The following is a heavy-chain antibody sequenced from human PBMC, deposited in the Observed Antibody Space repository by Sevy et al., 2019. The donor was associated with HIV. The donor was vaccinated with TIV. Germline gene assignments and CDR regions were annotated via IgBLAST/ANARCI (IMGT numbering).Heavy chain of an antibody. V-gene: IGHV3-30*09. CDR3: ARVGVSYCTDDCYHRFDY. D-gene: IGHD2-21*02. CDR2: ISYDGRNK. J-gene: IGHJ4*02. CDR1: GFTFSSYA. Sequence: GGSLRLSCSASGFTFSSYALLWVRQAPGKGLEWVSLISYDGRNKFYSDSVKGRFAISRDESNTTLFLQMESLRTEETAIYYCARVGVSYCTDDCYHRFDYWGRGTLVTVSS.